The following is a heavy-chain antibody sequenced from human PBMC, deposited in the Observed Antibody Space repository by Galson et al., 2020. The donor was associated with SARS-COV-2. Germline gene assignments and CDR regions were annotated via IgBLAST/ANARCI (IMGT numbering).Heavy chain of an antibody. CDR1: GYTFTSYG. V-gene: IGHV1-18*01. Sequence: ASVKVSCKASGYTFTSYGISWVRQAPGQGLEWMGWISAYNGNTNYAQKLQGRVTMTTDTSTSTAYMELRSLRSDDTAVYYCARAVYCSSTSCQNYYYYGMDVWGQGTTVTVSS. CDR3: ARAVYCSSTSCQNYYYYGMDV. D-gene: IGHD2-2*01. J-gene: IGHJ6*02. CDR2: ISAYNGNT.